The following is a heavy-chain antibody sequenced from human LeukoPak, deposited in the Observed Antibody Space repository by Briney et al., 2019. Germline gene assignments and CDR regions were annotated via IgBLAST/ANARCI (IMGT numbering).Heavy chain of an antibody. J-gene: IGHJ4*02. CDR1: GGSVSSGSYY. CDR3: ARELWPNYFDY. CDR2: IYYSGST. V-gene: IGHV4-61*01. Sequence: SETLSLTCTVSGGSVSSGSYYWSWIRQPPGKGLEWIGYIYYSGSTNYNPSLKSRVTTSVDTSKNQSSLKLSSVTAADTAVYYCARELWPNYFDYWGQGTLVTVSS. D-gene: IGHD5-18*01.